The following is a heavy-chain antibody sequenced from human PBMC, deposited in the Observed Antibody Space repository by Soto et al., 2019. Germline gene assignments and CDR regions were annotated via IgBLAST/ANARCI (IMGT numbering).Heavy chain of an antibody. CDR2: ISGSGGST. CDR1: GFTFSSYA. V-gene: IGHV3-23*01. CDR3: AQDDMVGSSSWYEY. J-gene: IGHJ4*02. D-gene: IGHD6-13*01. Sequence: EVQLLESGGGLVQPGGSLRLSCAASGFTFSSYAMSWVRQAPGKGLEWVSAISGSGGSTYYADSVKGRFTISRDNTKNTLYLQMNSLRAEDTAVYYCAQDDMVGSSSWYEYWGQGTLVTVSS.